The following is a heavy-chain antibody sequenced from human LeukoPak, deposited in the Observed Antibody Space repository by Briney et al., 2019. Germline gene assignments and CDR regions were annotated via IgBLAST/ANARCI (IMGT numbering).Heavy chain of an antibody. D-gene: IGHD3-3*01. CDR3: ARGSYYDFWSGYSENSYNWFDP. Sequence: KVSCKASGYTFTSYWIGWVRQMPGKGLEWMGIIYPGDSDTRYSPSFQGQVTISADKSISTAYLQWSSLKASDTAMYYCARGSYYDFWSGYSENSYNWFDPWGQGTLVTVSS. J-gene: IGHJ5*02. V-gene: IGHV5-51*01. CDR2: IYPGDSDT. CDR1: GYTFTSYW.